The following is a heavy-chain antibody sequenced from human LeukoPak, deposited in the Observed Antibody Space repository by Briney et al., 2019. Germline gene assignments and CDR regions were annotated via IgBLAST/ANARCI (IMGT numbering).Heavy chain of an antibody. CDR3: ARGGYDFWSGPLHYMDV. D-gene: IGHD3-3*01. V-gene: IGHV1-2*02. CDR1: GYTFTGYY. CDR2: INPNSGGT. J-gene: IGHJ6*03. Sequence: GASVKVSCKASGYTFTGYYMHWVRQAPGQGLEWMGWINPNSGGTNYAQKFQGRVTMTRDTSISTAYMELSRLRSDDTAVYYCARGGYDFWSGPLHYMDVWGKGTTVTVSS.